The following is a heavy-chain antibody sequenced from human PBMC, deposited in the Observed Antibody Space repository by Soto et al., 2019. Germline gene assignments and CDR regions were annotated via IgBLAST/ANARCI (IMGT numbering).Heavy chain of an antibody. D-gene: IGHD3-10*01. V-gene: IGHV1-46*03. CDR2: INPFDGSR. J-gene: IGHJ4*01. Sequence: ASVKVSCKASGYTLTELSMHGVRQAPGQGLEWMGWINPFDGSRMFAQSFQGRVTFTRDTSTSTVYMELSGLRSDDTAVYYCSRVDPGETSPFDHWG. CDR3: SRVDPGETSPFDH. CDR1: GYTLTELS.